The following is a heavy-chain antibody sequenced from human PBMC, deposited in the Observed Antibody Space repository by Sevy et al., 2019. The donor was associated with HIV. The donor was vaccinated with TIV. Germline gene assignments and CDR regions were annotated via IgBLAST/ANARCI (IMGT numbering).Heavy chain of an antibody. CDR1: GGSVSSGSYY. D-gene: IGHD1-26*01. J-gene: IGHJ4*02. V-gene: IGHV4-61*01. CDR2: IYYSGST. CDR3: ARGDLVGAIHFDY. Sequence: SETLSLTCTVSGGSVSSGSYYWSWIRQPPGKGLEWIGYIYYSGSTNYNPSLESRVTISVDTSKNQFSLKLSSVTAADTAVYYCARGDLVGAIHFDYWGQGTLVTVSS.